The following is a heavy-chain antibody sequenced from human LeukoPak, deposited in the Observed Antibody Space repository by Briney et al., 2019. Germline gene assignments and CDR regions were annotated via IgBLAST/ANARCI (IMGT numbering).Heavy chain of an antibody. CDR1: GFTCSSYS. J-gene: IGHJ4*02. CDR2: ISSRSSYI. Sequence: GGSLRLACAASGFTCSSYSKNWVCQAPGEGLEWLSSISSRSSYIDYADSVKGRFTISRDNAKNSLYLQMNSLRAEDTAVYYCARAEVEMATIFFDYWGQGTLVTVSS. D-gene: IGHD5-24*01. CDR3: ARAEVEMATIFFDY. V-gene: IGHV3-21*01.